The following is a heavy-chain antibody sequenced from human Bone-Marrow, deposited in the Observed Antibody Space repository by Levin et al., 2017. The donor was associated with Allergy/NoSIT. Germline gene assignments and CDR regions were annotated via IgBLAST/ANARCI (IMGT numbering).Heavy chain of an antibody. J-gene: IGHJ6*03. V-gene: IGHV4-39*01. CDR3: ARHGGDIGIEGRLYNYYYYIDV. CDR2: VYYSGDT. Sequence: PSETLSLTCTVSGDYISRSSHYWGWIRQPPGKGLEWIGTVYYSGDTYYNPSLKSRVTVSVDTSRNQFSLKLSSVTATDTAVYYCARHGGDIGIEGRLYNYYYYIDVWGKGTTVTVSS. CDR1: GDYISRSSHY. D-gene: IGHD2/OR15-2a*01.